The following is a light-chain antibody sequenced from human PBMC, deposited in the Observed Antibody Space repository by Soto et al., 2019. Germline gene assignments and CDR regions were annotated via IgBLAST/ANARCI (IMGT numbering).Light chain of an antibody. CDR2: DAS. CDR3: QQYNSYSPRT. CDR1: QSISSW. J-gene: IGKJ1*01. V-gene: IGKV1-5*01. Sequence: DIQMTQSPSTLSASVGDRVTITCRASQSISSWLAWYQQKPGKAPKLLIYDASSLESGVPSRFSGSGSGTEFTLTISSLQTDEFATYYCQQYNSYSPRTFGQGTKVEIK.